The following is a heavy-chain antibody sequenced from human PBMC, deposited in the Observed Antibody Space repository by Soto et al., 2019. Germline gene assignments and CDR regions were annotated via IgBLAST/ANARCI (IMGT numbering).Heavy chain of an antibody. CDR3: ARINKGYGTDS. V-gene: IGHV4-39*01. D-gene: IGHD5-18*01. J-gene: IGHJ4*02. CDR1: GGSISSSSYY. Sequence: SETLSLNCTVSGGSISSSSYYWGRIRQPPGKGLEWIASIDYTGNTFYNPSLTSRVTISVDTSKNQFSLKVTAATAADTAVYYCARINKGYGTDSWGQGILVTVSS. CDR2: IDYTGNT.